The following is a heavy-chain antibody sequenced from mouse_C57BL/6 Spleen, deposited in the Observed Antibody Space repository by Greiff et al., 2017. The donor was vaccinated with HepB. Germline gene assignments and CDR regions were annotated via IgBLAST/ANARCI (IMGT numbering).Heavy chain of an antibody. J-gene: IGHJ4*01. CDR3: ARPSDGYYRAMDY. Sequence: QVQLQQSGAELVKPGASVKMSCKASGYTFTSYWITWVKQRPGQGLEWIGDIYPGSGSTNYNEKFKSKATLTVDTSSSTAYMQLSSLTSEDSAVYYCARPSDGYYRAMDYWGQGTSVTVSS. D-gene: IGHD2-3*01. CDR1: GYTFTSYW. CDR2: IYPGSGST. V-gene: IGHV1-55*01.